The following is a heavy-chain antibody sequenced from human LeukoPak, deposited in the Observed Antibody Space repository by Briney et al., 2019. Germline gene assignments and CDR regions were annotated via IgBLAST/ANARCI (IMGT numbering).Heavy chain of an antibody. Sequence: SETLSLTCTVSGGSISSSSYYWGWIRQPPGKGLEWIGSIYYSGSTYYNPSLKSRVTISVDTSKNQFSLKLSSVTAADTAVYYCARTIVVVTAENFDYWGQGTLVTVSS. J-gene: IGHJ4*02. CDR3: ARTIVVVTAENFDY. CDR2: IYYSGST. V-gene: IGHV4-39*07. D-gene: IGHD2-21*02. CDR1: GGSISSSSYY.